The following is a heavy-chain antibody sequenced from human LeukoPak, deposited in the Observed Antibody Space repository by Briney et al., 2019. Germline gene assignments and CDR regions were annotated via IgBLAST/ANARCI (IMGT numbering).Heavy chain of an antibody. Sequence: ASVKVSCKGSGYTFTSDSISWVRQAPGQGLEWMGWISTYNGNTNYAQKLQGRVTMTTDTSTSTAYMELRSLRSDDTAVYYCARDKHYMDVWGKGTTVTVSS. CDR3: ARDKHYMDV. CDR2: ISTYNGNT. V-gene: IGHV1-18*01. CDR1: GYTFTSDS. J-gene: IGHJ6*03.